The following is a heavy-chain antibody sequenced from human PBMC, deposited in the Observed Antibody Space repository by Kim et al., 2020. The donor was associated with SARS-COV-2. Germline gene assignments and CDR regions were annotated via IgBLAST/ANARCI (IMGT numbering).Heavy chain of an antibody. Sequence: GGSLRLSCAASGFTFSSYAMHWVRQAPGKGLEWVAVISYDGSNKYYADSVKGRFTISRDNSKNTLYLQMNSLRAEDTAVYYCARDPGMEYFFDYWGQGTLVTVS. CDR1: GFTFSSYA. D-gene: IGHD3-10*01. CDR2: ISYDGSNK. CDR3: ARDPGMEYFFDY. J-gene: IGHJ4*02. V-gene: IGHV3-30*04.